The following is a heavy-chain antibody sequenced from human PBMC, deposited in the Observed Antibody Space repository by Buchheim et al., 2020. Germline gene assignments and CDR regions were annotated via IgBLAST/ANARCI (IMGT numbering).Heavy chain of an antibody. Sequence: QVQLVQSGAEVKKPGASVKVSCKASGYTFTGYYMHWVRQAPGQGLEWMGWITPNSGGPNYAQKFQGCVTMTRDTSIRTASMELSRLRSDDTAVYYCARSATAYNFDYWGQGTL. D-gene: IGHD2-2*02. J-gene: IGHJ4*02. CDR3: ARSATAYNFDY. CDR1: GYTFTGYY. CDR2: ITPNSGGP. V-gene: IGHV1-2*04.